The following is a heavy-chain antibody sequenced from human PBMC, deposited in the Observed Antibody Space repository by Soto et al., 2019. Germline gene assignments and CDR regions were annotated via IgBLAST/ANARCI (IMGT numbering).Heavy chain of an antibody. V-gene: IGHV1-2*02. CDR1: GYNLSGYY. D-gene: IGHD6-13*01. Sequence: ASVKVSCKASGYNLSGYYLHWVRQAPGQGPEWMGWINPNSGGTKYVQKFQGRVTMTRDTSISTVYLELSRLRSDDTAVYYCARGWGIAAPGPNWFDPWGQGTLVTVSS. J-gene: IGHJ5*02. CDR3: ARGWGIAAPGPNWFDP. CDR2: INPNSGGT.